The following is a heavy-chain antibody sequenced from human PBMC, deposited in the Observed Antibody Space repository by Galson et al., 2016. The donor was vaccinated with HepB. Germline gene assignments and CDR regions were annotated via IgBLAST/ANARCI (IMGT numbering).Heavy chain of an antibody. CDR3: ARGTHGSGWLDAY. CDR1: GGSIRSYH. J-gene: IGHJ4*02. D-gene: IGHD6-19*01. Sequence: SETLSLTCSVSGGSIRSYHWSWIRQPPGKGLEWIGYVYYTGRTEYNPSLKSRLTISLDMSKNSVSLRLNSMTAADTAIYYCARGTHGSGWLDAYWGQGTLVTVSS. CDR2: VYYTGRT. V-gene: IGHV4-59*01.